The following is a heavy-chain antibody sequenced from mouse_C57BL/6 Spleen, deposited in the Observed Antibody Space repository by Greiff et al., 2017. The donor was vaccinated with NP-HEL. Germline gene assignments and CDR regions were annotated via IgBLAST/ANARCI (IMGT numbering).Heavy chain of an antibody. CDR1: GYTFTSYW. D-gene: IGHD2-2*01. Sequence: QVQLQQPGAELVMPGASVKLSCKASGYTFTSYWMHWVKQRPGQGLEWIGEIDPSDSYTNYNQKFKGKSTLTVDQSSSTAYMQLSSLTSEDSAVYYCAREGRDGYDDGVFADWGQGTLVTVSA. V-gene: IGHV1-69*01. CDR3: AREGRDGYDDGVFAD. J-gene: IGHJ3*01. CDR2: IDPSDSYT.